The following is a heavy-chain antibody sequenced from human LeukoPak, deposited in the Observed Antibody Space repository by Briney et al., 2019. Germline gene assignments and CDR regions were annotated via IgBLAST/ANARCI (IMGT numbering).Heavy chain of an antibody. Sequence: KTGGSLRLSCAASGFTFSSYSMNWVRQAPGKGLEWVSSISSSSSYIYYADSVKGRFTISRDNAKNSLYLQMNSLRAEDTAVYYCAAPGHSSGDFDYWGQGTLVTVSS. CDR3: AAPGHSSGDFDY. D-gene: IGHD3-22*01. J-gene: IGHJ4*02. V-gene: IGHV3-21*01. CDR2: ISSSSSYI. CDR1: GFTFSSYS.